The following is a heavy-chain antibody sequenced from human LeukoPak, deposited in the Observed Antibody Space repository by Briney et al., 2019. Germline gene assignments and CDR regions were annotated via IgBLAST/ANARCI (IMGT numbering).Heavy chain of an antibody. D-gene: IGHD3-22*01. V-gene: IGHV5-51*01. CDR1: GYSFNSYW. Sequence: GESLQISCKGSGYSFNSYWIGWVRQLPGKGLEWMGIIYPGDSNTRYSPSFQGQVTISADKSISTAYLQWNSLKASDTAMYYCARRAYYESSGSYDCWGQGTLVTVAS. J-gene: IGHJ4*02. CDR3: ARRAYYESSGSYDC. CDR2: IYPGDSNT.